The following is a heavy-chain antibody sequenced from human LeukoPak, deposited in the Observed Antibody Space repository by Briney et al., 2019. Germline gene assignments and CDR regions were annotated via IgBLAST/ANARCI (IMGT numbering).Heavy chain of an antibody. CDR1: GFPFSSYA. J-gene: IGHJ6*03. D-gene: IGHD2-15*01. CDR2: ISWNSGSI. Sequence: GGSLRLSCAASGFPFSSYAMHWVRQAPGKGLEWVSGISWNSGSIAYADSVKGRFTISRDNAKNLLFLQMSSLRATDTAFYYCVKGHCSSSSCFPNYYYYMDVWGTGTTVTVSS. V-gene: IGHV3-9*01. CDR3: VKGHCSSSSCFPNYYYYMDV.